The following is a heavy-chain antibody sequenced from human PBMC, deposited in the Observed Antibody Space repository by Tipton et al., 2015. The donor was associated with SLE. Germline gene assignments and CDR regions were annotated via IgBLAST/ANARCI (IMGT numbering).Heavy chain of an antibody. D-gene: IGHD1-26*01. CDR3: ARDQPPID. J-gene: IGHJ4*02. CDR1: GGSITNYY. CDR2: IYTSGST. V-gene: IGHV4-4*07. Sequence: TLSLTCTVSGGSITNYYWSWIRQPAGKGLEWIGRIYTSGSTNYNPSLKSRVTISVDTSKNQFSLRLSSVTAAHTAEYYCARDQPPIDWGQRPLVTVSS.